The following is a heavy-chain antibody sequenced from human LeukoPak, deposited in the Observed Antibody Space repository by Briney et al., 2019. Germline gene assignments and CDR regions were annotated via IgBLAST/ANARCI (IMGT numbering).Heavy chain of an antibody. CDR3: TTDVYSSSWYPDAFDI. Sequence: PGGSLRLSCAASGFTFSNAWMSWVRQAPGKGLEWVGRIKSKTDGGTTDYAAPVKGRFTISRDDSKNTLYLQMNSLKTEDTAVYYCTTDVYSSSWYPDAFDIWGQGTMVTISS. V-gene: IGHV3-15*01. D-gene: IGHD6-13*01. J-gene: IGHJ3*02. CDR2: IKSKTDGGTT. CDR1: GFTFSNAW.